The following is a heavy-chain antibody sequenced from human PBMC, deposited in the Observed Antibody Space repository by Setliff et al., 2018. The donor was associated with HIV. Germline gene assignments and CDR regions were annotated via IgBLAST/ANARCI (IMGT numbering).Heavy chain of an antibody. CDR2: INAGNVNT. CDR3: ARDQSQSIVARQDGVYYYYYMDV. Sequence: ASVKVSCQASGFTFTNYAIHWVRQAPGQRLEWMGWINAGNVNTKYSQKFQGRVSIARDTSASTAYMELNSLRAEDTAVYYCARDQSQSIVARQDGVYYYYYMDVWGKGTTVTVSS. CDR1: GFTFTNYA. V-gene: IGHV1-3*01. J-gene: IGHJ6*03. D-gene: IGHD6-6*01.